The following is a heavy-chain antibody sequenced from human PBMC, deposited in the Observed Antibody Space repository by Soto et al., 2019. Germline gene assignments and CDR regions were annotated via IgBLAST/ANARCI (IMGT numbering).Heavy chain of an antibody. CDR1: GGSISSGGYY. D-gene: IGHD3-3*01. CDR3: ARENVLRFLEWSEIGSWFDP. Sequence: SETLSLTCTVSGGSISSGGYYWSWIRQHPGKGLEWIGYIYYSGSTYYNPSLKSRVTISVDTSKNQFSLKLSSVTAADTAVYYCARENVLRFLEWSEIGSWFDPWGQGTLVTVSS. V-gene: IGHV4-31*03. J-gene: IGHJ5*02. CDR2: IYYSGST.